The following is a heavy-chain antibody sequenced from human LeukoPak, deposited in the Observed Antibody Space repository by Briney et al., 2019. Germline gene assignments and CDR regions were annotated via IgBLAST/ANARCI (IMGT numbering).Heavy chain of an antibody. CDR3: AMVINDYYFDY. J-gene: IGHJ4*02. D-gene: IGHD3-22*01. CDR2: ISAYNGNT. CDR1: GYTFTSYG. Sequence: GASAKVSCKASGYTFTSYGISWVRQAPGQGLEWMGWISAYNGNTNYAQKLQGRVTMTTDTSTSTAYMELRSLRSDDTAVYYCAMVINDYYFDYWGQGTLVTVSS. V-gene: IGHV1-18*01.